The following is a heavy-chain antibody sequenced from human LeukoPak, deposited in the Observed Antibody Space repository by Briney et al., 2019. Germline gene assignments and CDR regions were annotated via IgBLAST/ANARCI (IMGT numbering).Heavy chain of an antibody. V-gene: IGHV5-51*01. CDR2: IYPGDSDT. J-gene: IGHJ6*03. Sequence: GESLKIYCKGSGYSFTSYWIAWVRQMPGKGLEWMGIIYPGDSDTRYSPSFQGQVTISADKSISTAYLQWSSLKASDTAMYYWSRRGSIEDYCYYYMDVWGKGTTVTVSS. D-gene: IGHD2-15*01. CDR1: GYSFTSYW. CDR3: SRRGSIEDYCYYYMDV.